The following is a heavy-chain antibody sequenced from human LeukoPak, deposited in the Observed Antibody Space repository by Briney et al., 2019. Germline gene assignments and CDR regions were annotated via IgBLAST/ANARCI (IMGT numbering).Heavy chain of an antibody. Sequence: GGSLRLSCAASGFTFSSYSMNWVRQAPGKGLEWVSSISSSSSYIYYADSVKGRFTISRDNAKNSLYLQMNSLRAEDTAVYYCARQVITMVRGVITHDAFDIWGQGTMVTVSS. CDR3: ARQVITMVRGVITHDAFDI. CDR2: ISSSSSYI. V-gene: IGHV3-21*01. J-gene: IGHJ3*02. CDR1: GFTFSSYS. D-gene: IGHD3-10*01.